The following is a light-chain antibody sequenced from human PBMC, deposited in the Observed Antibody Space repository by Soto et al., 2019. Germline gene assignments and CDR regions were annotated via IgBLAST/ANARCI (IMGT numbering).Light chain of an antibody. CDR1: QSVSSN. Sequence: EIVMTQSPATLSVSPGERATLSCRASQSVSSNLAWYQQKPAQAPRLLIYGASTRATGIPARFSGSGSGTEFTLTSTSLQCEESAIYYCQQYNNWPPLILGGVTKVEIK. CDR2: GAS. J-gene: IGKJ4*01. V-gene: IGKV3-15*01. CDR3: QQYNNWPPLI.